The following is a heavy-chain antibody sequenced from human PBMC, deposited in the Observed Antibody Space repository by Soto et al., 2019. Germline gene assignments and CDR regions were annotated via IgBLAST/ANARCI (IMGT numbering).Heavy chain of an antibody. CDR2: ISPMFGAA. CDR3: AREVQVHTPAFVY. Sequence: QVQLVQSGAEMKKPGSSVKVSCQSSGGTFNTYGMNWVRQAPGQGPEWMGDISPMFGAANYAPKFQGRVTMTANESTGTSYMQLSSLTSEDTALYFCAREVQVHTPAFVYWGQGTLVTVSS. CDR1: GGTFNTYG. V-gene: IGHV1-69*19. D-gene: IGHD3-10*01. J-gene: IGHJ4*02.